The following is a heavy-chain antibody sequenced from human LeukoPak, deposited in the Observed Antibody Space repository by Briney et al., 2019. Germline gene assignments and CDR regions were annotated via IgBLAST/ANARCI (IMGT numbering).Heavy chain of an antibody. V-gene: IGHV4-39*01. D-gene: IGHD1-26*01. CDR2: VYYSGST. J-gene: IGHJ4*02. CDR3: ARNESVLGTTGLNDFFDD. CDR1: GGSIRGSSDN. Sequence: SETLSLTCTVSGGSIRGSSDNWGWIRQSPGKGLEWIGSVYYSGSTYYNPSLKSRVSISVDTSKNQFHLRLTSVTAADTAVYYCARNESVLGTTGLNDFFDDWGQGTLVTVSS.